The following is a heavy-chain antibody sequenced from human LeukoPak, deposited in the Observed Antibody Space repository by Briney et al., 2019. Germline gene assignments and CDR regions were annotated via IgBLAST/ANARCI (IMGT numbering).Heavy chain of an antibody. J-gene: IGHJ1*01. D-gene: IGHD6-13*01. CDR1: GGSISSSSYY. Sequence: SETLSLTCTVSGGSISSSSYYWSWIRQPPGKGLEWIGYIYYSGSTNYNPSLKSRVTISVDTSKNQFSLKLSSVTAADTAVYYCASMYSSSWYEEYFQHWGQGTLVTVSS. V-gene: IGHV4-61*05. CDR3: ASMYSSSWYEEYFQH. CDR2: IYYSGST.